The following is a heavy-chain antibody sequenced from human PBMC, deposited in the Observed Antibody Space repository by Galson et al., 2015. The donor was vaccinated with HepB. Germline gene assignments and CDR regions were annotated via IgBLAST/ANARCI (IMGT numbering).Heavy chain of an antibody. CDR2: ISYDGSNK. CDR3: ARSMVRTLNDAFDI. J-gene: IGHJ3*02. V-gene: IGHV3-30-3*01. D-gene: IGHD3-10*01. Sequence: SLRLSCAASGFTFSSCAMHWVRQAPGKGLEWVAVISYDGSNKYYADSVKGRFTISRDNSKNTLYLQMNSLRAEDTAVYYCARSMVRTLNDAFDIWGQGTMVTVSS. CDR1: GFTFSSCA.